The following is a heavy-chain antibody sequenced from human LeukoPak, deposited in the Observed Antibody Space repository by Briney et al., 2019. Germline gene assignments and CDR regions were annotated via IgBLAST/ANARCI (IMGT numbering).Heavy chain of an antibody. Sequence: GGSLRLSCAASKFSFSSYWMHWVRQAPGKGLVWVSRINSDGSRTNYADSVKGRFTISRDNAKNTLYLQMNSLRAEDTAIYYCAKEGGYYDSTGGGNSDAFDIRGQGTVVTVSS. CDR3: AKEGGYYDSTGGGNSDAFDI. CDR1: KFSFSSYW. D-gene: IGHD3-22*01. V-gene: IGHV3-74*01. J-gene: IGHJ3*02. CDR2: INSDGSRT.